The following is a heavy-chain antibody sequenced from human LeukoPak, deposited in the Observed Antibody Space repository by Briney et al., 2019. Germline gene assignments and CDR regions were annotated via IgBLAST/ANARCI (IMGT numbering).Heavy chain of an antibody. CDR2: IRYDGSNK. J-gene: IGHJ4*02. Sequence: TGGSLRLSCAASGFTFSSYGMHWVRQAPGKGLEWVAFIRYDGSNKYYADSVKGRFTISRDNSKNTLYLQMNSLRAEDTAVYYCARDSIVSQPFDYWGQGTLVTVSS. CDR1: GFTFSSYG. D-gene: IGHD2-15*01. V-gene: IGHV3-30*02. CDR3: ARDSIVSQPFDY.